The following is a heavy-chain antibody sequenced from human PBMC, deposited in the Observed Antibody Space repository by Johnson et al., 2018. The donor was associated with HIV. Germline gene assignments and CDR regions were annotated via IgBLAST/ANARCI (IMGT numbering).Heavy chain of an antibody. D-gene: IGHD3-22*01. Sequence: QMQLVESGGGVVQPGRSLRLSCAASGFTFSSYAMHWVRQAPGKGLEWVAVIWYDGSNKYYADSVKGRFTISRDNSKNTLYLQMNSLRVEDTAVYYCAKGDDYYDSSGYYRQGAFDIWGQGTMVTVSS. CDR3: AKGDDYYDSSGYYRQGAFDI. CDR2: IWYDGSNK. J-gene: IGHJ3*02. V-gene: IGHV3-33*06. CDR1: GFTFSSYA.